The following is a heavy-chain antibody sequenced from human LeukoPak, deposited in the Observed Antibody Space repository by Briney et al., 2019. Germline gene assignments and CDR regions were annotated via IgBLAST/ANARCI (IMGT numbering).Heavy chain of an antibody. CDR3: ARDPLSWELLPFDY. CDR2: ISAYNGNT. D-gene: IGHD1-26*01. V-gene: IGHV1-18*01. J-gene: IGHJ4*02. Sequence: ASVKVSCKQSGYTFTSYGISWVRQAPGQGSDWMGWISAYNGNTNYAQKLQGRVTMTTDTSTSTAYMELRSLRSDDTAVYYCARDPLSWELLPFDYWGQGTLVTVSS. CDR1: GYTFTSYG.